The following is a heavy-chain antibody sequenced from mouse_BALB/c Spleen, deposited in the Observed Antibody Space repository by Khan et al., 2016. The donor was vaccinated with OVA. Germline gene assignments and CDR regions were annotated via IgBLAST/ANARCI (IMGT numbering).Heavy chain of an antibody. J-gene: IGHJ4*01. CDR1: GYSITSDYA. CDR3: ARDGSRYNYAMDY. V-gene: IGHV3-2*02. Sequence: VQLKQSGPGLVKPSQSLSLTCTVTGYSITSDYAWNWIRQFPGNKLEWMGYISYSGSTNYNPSLKSRISITRDTSKNQFFLQLNSVTTEDTATYYCARDGSRYNYAMDYGGQGTSVTVSS. D-gene: IGHD2-3*01. CDR2: ISYSGST.